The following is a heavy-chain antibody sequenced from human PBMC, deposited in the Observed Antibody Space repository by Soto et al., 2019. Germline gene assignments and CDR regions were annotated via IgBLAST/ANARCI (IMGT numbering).Heavy chain of an antibody. CDR2: INHSGST. CDR1: GGSFSGYY. Sequence: QVQLQQWGAGLLKPSETLSLTCAVYGGSFSGYYWSWIRQPPGKGLEWIGEINHSGSTNYNPSLKSRVTISVDTSKTQFSLKLSSVTAADTAVYYCARRTSFGTIFSPYNWFDPWGQGTLVTVSS. CDR3: ARRTSFGTIFSPYNWFDP. J-gene: IGHJ5*02. V-gene: IGHV4-34*01. D-gene: IGHD3-9*01.